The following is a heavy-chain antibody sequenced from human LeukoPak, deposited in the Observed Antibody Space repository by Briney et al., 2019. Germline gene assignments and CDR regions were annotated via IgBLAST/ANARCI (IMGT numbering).Heavy chain of an antibody. CDR2: ISSSASSI. D-gene: IGHD6-19*01. CDR3: ARGPNSSDWIYYFDY. V-gene: IGHV3-48*03. J-gene: IGHJ4*02. CDR1: GFTFSHYE. Sequence: GGSLRLSCAASGFTFSHYEMNWVRQAPGKGLEWLSYISSSASSIYYADSVKGRFTISRDNAKKSVYLQVNSLRAEDTAVYYCARGPNSSDWIYYFDYWGQGTLVTVSS.